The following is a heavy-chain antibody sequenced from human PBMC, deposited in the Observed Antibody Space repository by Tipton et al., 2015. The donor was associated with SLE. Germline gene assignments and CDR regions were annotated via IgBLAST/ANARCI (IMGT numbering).Heavy chain of an antibody. CDR3: ARGGASAKYVDL. CDR2: IHYSGAT. D-gene: IGHD2-2*01. V-gene: IGHV4-59*01. J-gene: IGHJ2*01. Sequence: TLSLTCTVSGASITNYYWSWIRQPPGKGLEWIAFIHYSGATNYNPSLKSRVTISVDTSKNQFSLKVTSVTAADTAVYYCARGGASAKYVDLRGRGTLPTVAS. CDR1: GASITNYY.